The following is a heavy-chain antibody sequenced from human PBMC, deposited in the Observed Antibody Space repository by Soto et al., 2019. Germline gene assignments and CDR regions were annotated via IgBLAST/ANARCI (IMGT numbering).Heavy chain of an antibody. D-gene: IGHD1-20*01. Sequence: QVQLVQSGAEVKKPGASVKVSCKASGYTFTSYGISWVRQAPGQGLEWMGWINAYNGNTNYAQNLQGRLTMTTDTSARRSYMELSCQRFDDAAVYFCARDWYGFDYWGQGTLVTVSS. V-gene: IGHV1-18*01. CDR3: ARDWYGFDY. CDR1: GYTFTSYG. CDR2: INAYNGNT. J-gene: IGHJ4*02.